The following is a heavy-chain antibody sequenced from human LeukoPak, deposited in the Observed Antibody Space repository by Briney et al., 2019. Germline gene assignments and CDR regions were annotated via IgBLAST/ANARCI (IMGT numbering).Heavy chain of an antibody. V-gene: IGHV3-48*01. Sequence: GGSLRLSCAASGFTFSSYSMNWVRQAPGKGLEWVSYISSSSSTIYYADSVKGRFTISRDNAKNSLYLQMNSLRAEDIAIYYCAKDPLTAASYIYFDSWGQGTLVTVSS. CDR1: GFTFSSYS. CDR3: AKDPLTAASYIYFDS. D-gene: IGHD6-13*01. CDR2: ISSSSSTI. J-gene: IGHJ4*02.